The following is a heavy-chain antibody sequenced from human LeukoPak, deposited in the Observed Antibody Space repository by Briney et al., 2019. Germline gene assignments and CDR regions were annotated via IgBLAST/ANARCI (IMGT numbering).Heavy chain of an antibody. CDR2: INSDGSST. J-gene: IGHJ5*02. Sequence: PGGSLRLSCAASGFTFSSYSMNWVRQAPGKGLVWVSRINSDGSSTSYADSVKGRFTISRDNAKNTLYLQMNSLRAEDTAVYYCARAHSSGWSSWFDPWGQGTLVTVSS. CDR3: ARAHSSGWSSWFDP. V-gene: IGHV3-74*01. CDR1: GFTFSSYS. D-gene: IGHD6-19*01.